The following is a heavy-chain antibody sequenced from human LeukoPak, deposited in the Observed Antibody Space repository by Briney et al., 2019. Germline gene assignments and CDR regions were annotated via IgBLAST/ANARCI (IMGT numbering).Heavy chain of an antibody. Sequence: GESLKISCKGSGYSFSSYWIGWVRQMPGKGLEWMGIIYPGDSDTRYSPSFQGQVTISADKSIITAYLQWSSLKASDTAMYYCARQQKGARYDSSGYYKGAFDIWGQGTMVTVSP. CDR3: ARQQKGARYDSSGYYKGAFDI. J-gene: IGHJ3*02. V-gene: IGHV5-51*01. CDR2: IYPGDSDT. D-gene: IGHD3-22*01. CDR1: GYSFSSYW.